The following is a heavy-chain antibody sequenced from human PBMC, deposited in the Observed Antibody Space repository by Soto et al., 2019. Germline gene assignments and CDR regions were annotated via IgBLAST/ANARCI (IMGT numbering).Heavy chain of an antibody. CDR1: GFKFSTYW. CDR2: IKQDANEM. J-gene: IGHJ3*02. CDR3: AAYNTSRRAAFDI. D-gene: IGHD1-20*01. V-gene: IGHV3-7*01. Sequence: EVQVVESGGGLVQPGGSLRLSCAASGFKFSTYWMSWVRQAPGKGLEWLANIKQDANEMYYVDSVKGRFTISGDSAKNSLFLIMDCLRVEDSAVYYCAAYNTSRRAAFDIWGQGTTVIVSS.